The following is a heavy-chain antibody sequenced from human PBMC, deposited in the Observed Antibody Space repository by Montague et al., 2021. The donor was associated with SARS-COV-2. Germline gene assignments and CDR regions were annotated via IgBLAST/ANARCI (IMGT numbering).Heavy chain of an antibody. CDR2: IDWDDDT. CDR3: ALIPEDSSGGGPDWYFDL. V-gene: IGHV2-70*01. CDR1: GFSVSTSGLC. Sequence: PALVXPTQTLTLTCTFSGFSVSTSGLCVSWIRQPPGKALEWLALIDWDDDTYYSTSLKTRLATSKDTSKNQVVLTMTDMDPVDTGTYYCALIPEDSSGGGPDWYFDLWGRGTLVTVSS. D-gene: IGHD3-22*01. J-gene: IGHJ2*01.